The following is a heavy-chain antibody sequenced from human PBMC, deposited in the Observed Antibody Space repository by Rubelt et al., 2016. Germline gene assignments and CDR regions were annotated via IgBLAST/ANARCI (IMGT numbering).Heavy chain of an antibody. CDR1: GFTFSSYW. V-gene: IGHV3-74*01. J-gene: IGHJ4*02. CDR3: AKANSPGGNTAMVTDH. CDR2: IDSDGSST. D-gene: IGHD5-18*01. Sequence: EVQLVESGGGLVQPGGSLRLSCAASGFTFSSYWMHWVRQAPGTGLVWVSRIDSDGSSTSYAASVQGRFTISRDNSKNSRYRQKSGLRTEDTSLYYCAKANSPGGNTAMVTDHWGQGTLVTVSS.